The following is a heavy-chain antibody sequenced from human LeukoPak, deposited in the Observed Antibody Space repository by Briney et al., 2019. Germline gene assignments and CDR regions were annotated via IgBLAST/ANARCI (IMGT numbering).Heavy chain of an antibody. D-gene: IGHD3/OR15-3a*01. J-gene: IGHJ4*02. CDR2: INQDGSKI. V-gene: IGHV3-7*01. CDR3: ARDRDWLPLDY. Sequence: GGSLRLSCAASGFTFSTYWMTWVRQAPGKGLEWVANINQDGSKINYVDSVKGRFTISRDNAKNSLYLQMNSLRAEDTAVYYCARDRDWLPLDYWGQGTLVTVSS. CDR1: GFTFSTYW.